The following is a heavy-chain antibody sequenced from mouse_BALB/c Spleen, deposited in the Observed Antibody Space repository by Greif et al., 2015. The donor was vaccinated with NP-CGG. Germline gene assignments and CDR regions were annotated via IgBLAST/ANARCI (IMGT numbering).Heavy chain of an antibody. D-gene: IGHD1-1*01. CDR3: ARPQIYYYGSSYGGAMDY. CDR2: IWAGGST. V-gene: IGHV2-9*02. J-gene: IGHJ4*01. Sequence: QVQLKQSGPGLVAPSQSLSITCTVSGFSLTSYGVHWVRQPPGKGLEWLGVIWAGGSTNYNSALMSRLSISKDNSKSQVFLKMNSLQTDDTAMYYWARPQIYYYGSSYGGAMDYWGQGTSVTVSS. CDR1: GFSLTSYG.